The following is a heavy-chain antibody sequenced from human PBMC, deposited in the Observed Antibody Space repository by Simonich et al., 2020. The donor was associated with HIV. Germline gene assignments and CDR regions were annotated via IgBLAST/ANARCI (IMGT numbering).Heavy chain of an antibody. Sequence: QVQLQQWGAGLLKPSETLSLTCAIYGGSFSGNYWSWIRQPQGKGLEWIGEINHSGSTTYNPSPKSRVTITVDTSKNQFPLKLSSVTAADTAVYYCAIAVVPYYDILTGWGTTNYFDYWGQGTLVTVSS. D-gene: IGHD3-9*01. CDR1: GGSFSGNY. V-gene: IGHV4-34*01. CDR3: AIAVVPYYDILTGWGTTNYFDY. J-gene: IGHJ4*02. CDR2: INHSGST.